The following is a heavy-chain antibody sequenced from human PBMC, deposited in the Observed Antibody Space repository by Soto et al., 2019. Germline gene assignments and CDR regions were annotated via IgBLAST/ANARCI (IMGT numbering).Heavy chain of an antibody. CDR3: ARDRGWELHGDAFDI. V-gene: IGHV3-33*01. Sequence: GGSLRLSCAASGFTFSSYGMHWVRQAPGKGLEWVAVIWYDGSNKYYADSVKGRFTISRDNSKNTLYLQMNSLRAEDTAVYYGARDRGWELHGDAFDIWGQGTMVTVSS. CDR2: IWYDGSNK. J-gene: IGHJ3*02. D-gene: IGHD1-26*01. CDR1: GFTFSSYG.